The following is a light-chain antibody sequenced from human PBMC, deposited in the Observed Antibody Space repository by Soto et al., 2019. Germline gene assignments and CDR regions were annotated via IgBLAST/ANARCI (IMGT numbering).Light chain of an antibody. V-gene: IGKV3-15*01. CDR2: GAS. Sequence: EIVLTQSPATLSLSPGERATLSCRASQSVSSYLAWYQQKPGQAPRLLIYGASTRATGIPARFSGSGSGTDFTLTISSLQSEDFAVYYCQQYDNWPPLTFGGGTKVDIK. J-gene: IGKJ4*01. CDR3: QQYDNWPPLT. CDR1: QSVSSY.